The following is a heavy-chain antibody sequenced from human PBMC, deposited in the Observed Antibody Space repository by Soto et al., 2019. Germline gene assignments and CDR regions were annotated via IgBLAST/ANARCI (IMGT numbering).Heavy chain of an antibody. V-gene: IGHV5-51*01. J-gene: IGHJ6*02. D-gene: IGHD6-13*01. CDR2: IYPGDSDT. CDR1: GCSFTSYW. Sequence: GESLKISCKGSGCSFTSYWIGWVRQMPGKGLEWMGIIYPGDSDTRYSPSFQGQVTISADKSISTAYLQWSSLKASDTAMYYCARAQGYSSSWYSTGYYYYGMDVWGQGTTVTVSS. CDR3: ARAQGYSSSWYSTGYYYYGMDV.